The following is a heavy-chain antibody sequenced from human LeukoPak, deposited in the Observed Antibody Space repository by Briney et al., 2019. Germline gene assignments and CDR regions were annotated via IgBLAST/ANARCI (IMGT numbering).Heavy chain of an antibody. Sequence: GGSLRLSCAASGFTFSSYWMSWVRQAPGKGLEWVSGINNGGTTTYYADSVKGRFTISRDNSKNTLCLQMNSLRAEDTAIYYCAKAVHFDWLLNSWGQGTLVTVSS. J-gene: IGHJ4*02. CDR2: INNGGTTT. V-gene: IGHV3-23*01. CDR1: GFTFSSYW. CDR3: AKAVHFDWLLNS. D-gene: IGHD3-9*01.